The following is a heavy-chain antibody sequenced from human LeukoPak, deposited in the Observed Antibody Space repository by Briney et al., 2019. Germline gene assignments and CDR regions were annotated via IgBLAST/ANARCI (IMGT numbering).Heavy chain of an antibody. J-gene: IGHJ1*01. CDR3: AKDRVGYYDSSGYYLPAEYFQD. V-gene: IGHV3-23*01. D-gene: IGHD3-22*01. Sequence: GGSLRLSCTASGFTFSSYAMSWVRHAPGKGPEWVSGISCSGGSTYYADSVKGRFTISRDNSKNTLYLQMNSLRAEDTAVYYCAKDRVGYYDSSGYYLPAEYFQDWGQGTLVTVSS. CDR1: GFTFSSYA. CDR2: ISCSGGST.